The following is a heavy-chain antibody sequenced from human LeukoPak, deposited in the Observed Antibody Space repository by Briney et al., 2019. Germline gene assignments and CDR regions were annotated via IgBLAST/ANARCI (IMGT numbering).Heavy chain of an antibody. CDR1: GFTFSSYS. Sequence: GGSLRLSCAASGFTFSSYSMNWVRQAPGKGLEWVSGISWNSGSIGYADSVKGRFTISRDNAKNSLYLQMNSLRAEDTAVYYCAKGGDYDFWSGYYNPFDYWGQGTLVTVSS. CDR2: ISWNSGSI. CDR3: AKGGDYDFWSGYYNPFDY. D-gene: IGHD3-3*01. J-gene: IGHJ4*02. V-gene: IGHV3-9*01.